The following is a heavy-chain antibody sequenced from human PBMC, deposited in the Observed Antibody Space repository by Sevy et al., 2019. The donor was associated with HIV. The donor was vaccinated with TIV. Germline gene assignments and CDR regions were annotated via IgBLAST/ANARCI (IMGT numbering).Heavy chain of an antibody. J-gene: IGHJ4*02. V-gene: IGHV1-69*13. Sequence: ASVKVSCKASGGTFSSYFISWVRQAPGQGLEWMGGIIPIFGTSNYAQKFQGRVTIAADECTITAYMELSSLRSEDTAVYYCARAAYCGGDCYYSFDYWGQGTLVTVSS. CDR3: ARAAYCGGDCYYSFDY. D-gene: IGHD2-21*02. CDR1: GGTFSSYF. CDR2: IIPIFGTS.